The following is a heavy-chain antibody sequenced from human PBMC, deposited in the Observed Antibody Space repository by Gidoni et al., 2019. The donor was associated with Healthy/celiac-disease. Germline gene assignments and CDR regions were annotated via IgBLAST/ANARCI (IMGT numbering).Heavy chain of an antibody. V-gene: IGHV1-69*06. D-gene: IGHD3-22*01. CDR1: GGTFSSYA. Sequence: QVQLVQFGAEVKKPGSSVKVSCKASGGTFSSYAISWVRQAPGQGLEWMGGIIPIFGTANYAQKFQGRVTITADKSTSTAYMELSSLRSEDTAVYYCARESPLHVYYDSRNPFQHWGQGTLVTVSS. CDR2: IIPIFGTA. J-gene: IGHJ1*01. CDR3: ARESPLHVYYDSRNPFQH.